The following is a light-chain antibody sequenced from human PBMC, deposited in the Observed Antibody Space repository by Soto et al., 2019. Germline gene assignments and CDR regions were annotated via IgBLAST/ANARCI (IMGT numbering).Light chain of an antibody. V-gene: IGKV3-20*01. J-gene: IGKJ1*01. CDR3: QQYGSSPTWT. CDR1: QSISSRY. Sequence: EIVLTQSPGTLSLSPGERATLSCRASQSISSRYLAWYQQKPGQAPRLLIYGASTRATGIPARFSGSGSGTEFTLTISRLEPEDSAVYYCQQYGSSPTWTFGQGTKVDI. CDR2: GAS.